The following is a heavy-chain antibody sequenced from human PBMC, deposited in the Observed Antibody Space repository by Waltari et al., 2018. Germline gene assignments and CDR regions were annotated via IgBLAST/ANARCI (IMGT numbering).Heavy chain of an antibody. CDR2: IKQDGSEK. CDR1: GFTFSSYW. Sequence: EVQLVESGGGLVQPGGSLRLSCAASGFTFSSYWMSWVRQAPGKGLEWVANIKQDGSEKYYVDSVKGRSTISRDNAKNSLYLQMNSLRAEDTAVYYCARDFPLDHCGGDCYSPFDYWGQGTLVTVSS. J-gene: IGHJ4*02. V-gene: IGHV3-7*01. CDR3: ARDFPLDHCGGDCYSPFDY. D-gene: IGHD2-21*01.